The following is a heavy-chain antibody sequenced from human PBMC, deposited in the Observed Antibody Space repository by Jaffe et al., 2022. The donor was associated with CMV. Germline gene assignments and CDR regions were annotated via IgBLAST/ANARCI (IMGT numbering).Heavy chain of an antibody. V-gene: IGHV3-7*03. CDR2: IKQDGSEK. CDR3: ARVQYYYGRSRDAFDI. CDR1: GFTFSSYW. D-gene: IGHD3-10*01. Sequence: EVQLVESGGGLVQPGGSLRLSCAASGFTFSSYWMSWVRQAPGKGLEWVANIKQDGSEKYYVDSVKGRFTISRDNAKNSLYLQMNSLRAEDTAVYYCARVQYYYGRSRDAFDIWGQGTMVTVSS. J-gene: IGHJ3*02.